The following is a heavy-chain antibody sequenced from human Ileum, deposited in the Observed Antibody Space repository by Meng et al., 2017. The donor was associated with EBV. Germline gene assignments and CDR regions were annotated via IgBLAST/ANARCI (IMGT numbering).Heavy chain of an antibody. CDR2: INTHTGNP. V-gene: IGHV7-4-1*02. CDR1: RDTFTNYS. CDR3: ALFYGDYGNPSDS. D-gene: IGHD4-17*01. J-gene: IGHJ4*02. Sequence: HELLCQTVPAVDKPGAPMKASCKASRDTFTNYSTDWVRHDPGQEREWMGGINTHTGNPMNAQVFTGRFAWSLDTPCNTAYLQISSLKAEDTPVYYCALFYGDYGNPSDSWGQGTLVTVSS.